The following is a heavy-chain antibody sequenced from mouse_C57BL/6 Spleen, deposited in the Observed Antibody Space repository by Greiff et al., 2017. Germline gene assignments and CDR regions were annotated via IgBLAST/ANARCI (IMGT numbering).Heavy chain of an antibody. CDR3: ARSRRNYAMDY. V-gene: IGHV1-69*01. Sequence: QVQLQQPGAELVMPGASVKLSCKASGYTFTSYWMHWVKQRPGQGLEWIGEIDPSDSSTNYNQKFKGKSTLTVDKSSRPAYMQLSSLTSEDSAVYYCARSRRNYAMDYWGQGTSVTVSS. CDR2: IDPSDSST. CDR1: GYTFTSYW. J-gene: IGHJ4*01.